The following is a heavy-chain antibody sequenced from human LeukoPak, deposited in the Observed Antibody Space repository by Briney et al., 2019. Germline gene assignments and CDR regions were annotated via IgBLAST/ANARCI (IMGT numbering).Heavy chain of an antibody. CDR2: VNPQGST. D-gene: IGHD2-2*01. Sequence: PSGTLSLTCGVSGGSISNTNWWTWVRQPPGKGLEWIGEVNPQGSTNYNPSLKSRVAISVDKSENHISLKLTSVTAADTAVYYCARRGRYSSTWANWFDPWGQGTLVTVSS. V-gene: IGHV4-4*02. CDR3: ARRGRYSSTWANWFDP. J-gene: IGHJ5*02. CDR1: GGSISNTNW.